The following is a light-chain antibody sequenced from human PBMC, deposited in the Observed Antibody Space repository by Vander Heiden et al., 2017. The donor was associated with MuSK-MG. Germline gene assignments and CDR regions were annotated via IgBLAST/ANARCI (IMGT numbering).Light chain of an antibody. V-gene: IGKV3-20*01. CDR2: GAS. CDR3: QQYGTKT. J-gene: IGKJ1*01. CDR1: QSVSSSY. Sequence: ENVLTQSPRTLSLSPGERATLSCRASQSVSSSYLAWYQQRPGQAPRLLIYGASSRATGIQDRFSGSGSGTDFTLTSNRLEYEDFAVYDGQQYGTKTFGQGTKVEIK.